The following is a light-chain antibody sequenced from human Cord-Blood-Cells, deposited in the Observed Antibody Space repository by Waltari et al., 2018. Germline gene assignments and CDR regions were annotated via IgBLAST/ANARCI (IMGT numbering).Light chain of an antibody. V-gene: IGKV4-1*01. J-gene: IGKJ4*01. CDR1: QSVLYSSNNKNY. Sequence: DIVITQSPDPLAVSLGERATINCKSCQSVLYSSNNKNYLAWYQQKPGQPPKLLIYWASTRESGVPDRFSGSGSGTDFTLTISSLQAEDVAVYYCQQYYSTPLTFGGGTKVEIK. CDR3: QQYYSTPLT. CDR2: WAS.